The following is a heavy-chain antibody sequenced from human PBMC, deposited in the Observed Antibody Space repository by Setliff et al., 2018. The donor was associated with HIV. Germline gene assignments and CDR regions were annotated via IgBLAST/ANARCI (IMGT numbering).Heavy chain of an antibody. V-gene: IGHV3-30*01. CDR2: ISSDGSDK. CDR1: GFAFRNYI. CDR3: ARVQVRGGNCYFCRAFDI. J-gene: IGHJ3*02. D-gene: IGHD2-15*01. Sequence: GGSLRLSCAASGFAFRNYIFHWVRQAPGKGLEWVAIISSDGSDKNYADSVKGRFTVSRDNSKNTLYLQMNSLRGEDTAVYYCARVQVRGGNCYFCRAFDIWGQGTMVTVSS.